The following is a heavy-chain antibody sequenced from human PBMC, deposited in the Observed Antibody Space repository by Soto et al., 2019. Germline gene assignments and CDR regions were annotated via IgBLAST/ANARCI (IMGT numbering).Heavy chain of an antibody. CDR2: ISGSGGST. CDR3: AKNYRGGYSSRSYGMDV. CDR1: GFTFSSYA. J-gene: IGHJ6*02. V-gene: IGHV3-23*01. D-gene: IGHD6-13*01. Sequence: GGSLRLSCAASGFTFSSYAMSWVRQAPGKGLEWVSAISGSGGSTYYADSVKGRFTISRDNSKNTLYLQMNSLRAEDTAVYYCAKNYRGGYSSRSYGMDVWGQGTTVTDSS.